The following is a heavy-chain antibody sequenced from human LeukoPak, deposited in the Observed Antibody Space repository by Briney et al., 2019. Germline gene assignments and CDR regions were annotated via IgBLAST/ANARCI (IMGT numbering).Heavy chain of an antibody. CDR2: INHSGST. V-gene: IGHV4-34*01. J-gene: IGHJ4*02. CDR1: GGSFSGYY. Sequence: SETLSVTCAVYGGSFSGYYWSWIRQPPGKGLEWIGEINHSGSTNYNPSLKSRVTISVDTSKNQFSLKLSSVTAADTAVYYCARGGFWSGYHHFDYWGQGTLVTVSS. D-gene: IGHD3-3*01. CDR3: ARGGFWSGYHHFDY.